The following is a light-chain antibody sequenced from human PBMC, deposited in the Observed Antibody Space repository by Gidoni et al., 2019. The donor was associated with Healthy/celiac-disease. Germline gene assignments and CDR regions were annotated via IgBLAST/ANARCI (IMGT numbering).Light chain of an antibody. V-gene: IGKV1-39*01. CDR1: QSISSY. Sequence: IQLPQPPSSLSASVGERFTITCRASQSISSYLNWYQQKPGKAPKLLIYAASSLQSGVPSRFSGSGSGTDFTLTISSLQPEDFATYYCQQSYSTPPVTFGQGTKVEIK. CDR2: AAS. J-gene: IGKJ1*01. CDR3: QQSYSTPPVT.